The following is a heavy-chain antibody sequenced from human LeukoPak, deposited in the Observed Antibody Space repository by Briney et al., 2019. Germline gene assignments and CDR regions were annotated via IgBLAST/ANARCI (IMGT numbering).Heavy chain of an antibody. V-gene: IGHV4-59*01. J-gene: IGHJ4*02. CDR1: GGSISSYY. D-gene: IGHD2-15*01. CDR3: ARESGGSCYFDY. CDR2: IYYSGST. Sequence: PSETLSLTCTVSGGSISSYYWSWIRQPPGKGLEWIGYIYYSGSTNYNPSLKSRVTIPVDTSKNQFSLKLSSVTAADTAVYYCARESGGSCYFDYWGQGTLVTVSS.